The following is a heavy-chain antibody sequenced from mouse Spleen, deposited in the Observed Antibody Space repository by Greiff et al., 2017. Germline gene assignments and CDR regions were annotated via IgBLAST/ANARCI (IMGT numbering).Heavy chain of an antibody. D-gene: IGHD2-1*01. CDR1: GFTFSSYA. CDR2: ISSGGST. CDR3: AKGGYGNYVDWYFDV. V-gene: IGHV5-6-5*01. Sequence: EVQLVESGGGLVKPGGSLKLSCAASGFTFSSYAMSWVRQTPEKRLEWVASISSGGSTYYPDSVKGRFTISRDNARNILYLQMSSLRSEDTAMYYCAKGGYGNYVDWYFDVWGAGTTVTVSS. J-gene: IGHJ1*01.